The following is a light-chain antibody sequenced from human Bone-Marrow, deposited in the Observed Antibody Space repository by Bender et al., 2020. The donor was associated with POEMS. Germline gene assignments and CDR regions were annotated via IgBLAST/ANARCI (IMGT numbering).Light chain of an antibody. CDR2: SNN. V-gene: IGLV1-44*01. CDR1: SSNIGAHA. J-gene: IGLJ3*02. Sequence: QSVLTQPPSASGTPGQRVTISCSGGSSNIGAHAVNWYQQFPGTAPKLLINSNNQRPSGVPDRFSGSKSGTSASLAISGLQSDDEADYYCAAWDDSLNGHVFGGGTTLTVL. CDR3: AAWDDSLNGHV.